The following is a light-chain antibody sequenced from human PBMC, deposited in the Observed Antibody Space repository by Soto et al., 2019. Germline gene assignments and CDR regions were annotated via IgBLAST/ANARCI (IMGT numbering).Light chain of an antibody. V-gene: IGKV1-39*01. CDR2: AAS. CDR1: QSIDSY. J-gene: IGKJ1*01. Sequence: DIQMTQSPSSLSASVGDRDTITCRASQSIDSYLNWYQQKPGKAPKLLIYAASSLQSGVPSRFSGSGSGADFTLTISSLQPEDSAIYYCQQSYNTPTFGQGTKVEIK. CDR3: QQSYNTPT.